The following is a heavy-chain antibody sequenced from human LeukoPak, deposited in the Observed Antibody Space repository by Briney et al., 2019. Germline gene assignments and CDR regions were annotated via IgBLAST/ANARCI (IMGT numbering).Heavy chain of an antibody. J-gene: IGHJ4*02. CDR3: ARHTGRCSGGSCYGVY. V-gene: IGHV5-51*01. D-gene: IGHD2-15*01. CDR2: IYPGDSDT. Sequence: GESLKISCKGSGYSFTSYWIGWARQMPGKGLEWMGIIYPGDSDTRYSPSFQGQVTISAGKSISTAYLQWSSLKASDTAMYYCARHTGRCSGGSCYGVYWGQGTLVTVSS. CDR1: GYSFTSYW.